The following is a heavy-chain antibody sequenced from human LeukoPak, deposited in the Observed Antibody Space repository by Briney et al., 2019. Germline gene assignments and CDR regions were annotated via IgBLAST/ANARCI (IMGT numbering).Heavy chain of an antibody. CDR3: ARGNPGIVGSGDPFDI. V-gene: IGHV3-53*01. D-gene: IGHD1-26*01. J-gene: IGHJ3*02. Sequence: GGSLRLSCAASGFTVSSNYMSWVRQAPGKGLEWVSVIYSGGSTYYADSVKGRFTISRDNSKNTLYLQMNSLRSEDTAIYYCARGNPGIVGSGDPFDIWGQGTMVTVSS. CDR2: IYSGGST. CDR1: GFTVSSNY.